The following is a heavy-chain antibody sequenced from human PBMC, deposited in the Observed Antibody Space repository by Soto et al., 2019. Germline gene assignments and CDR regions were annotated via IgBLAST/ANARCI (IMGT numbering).Heavy chain of an antibody. CDR1: GFTISFSKYW. Sequence: EVQLVESGGDLVQPGGSLRLSCAVSGFTISFSKYWMHWLRQAPGKGLVWVARINGDGSSTTYADSVKGRFTISRDNAKDTLYLQMNNLRAEDTAVYYCARDPGSGNSEIDYWGQGTLVTVSS. V-gene: IGHV3-74*01. CDR2: INGDGSST. J-gene: IGHJ4*02. D-gene: IGHD2-21*02. CDR3: ARDPGSGNSEIDY.